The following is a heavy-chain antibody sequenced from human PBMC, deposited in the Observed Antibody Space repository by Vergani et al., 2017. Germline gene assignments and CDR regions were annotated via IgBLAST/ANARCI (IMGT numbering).Heavy chain of an antibody. CDR2: FDPEHGEV. V-gene: IGHV1-24*01. CDR1: GYSLTELI. Sequence: QVQLVQSGSEVRKPGASVKVSCQVSGYSLTELIIHWVRQAPGKGLEWMGGFDPEHGEVTFAHHIQGRVTITEDRSTDTDYMELSSFRPEDTALYYCAIVTDYDDSSGYYLDYWGQGTLVTVSS. J-gene: IGHJ4*02. CDR3: AIVTDYDDSSGYYLDY. D-gene: IGHD3-22*01.